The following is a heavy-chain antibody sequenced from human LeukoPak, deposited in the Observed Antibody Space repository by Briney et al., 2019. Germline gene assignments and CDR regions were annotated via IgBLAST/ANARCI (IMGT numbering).Heavy chain of an antibody. CDR3: ARGLGYSYGLTIFDY. D-gene: IGHD5-18*01. J-gene: IGHJ4*02. V-gene: IGHV4-4*07. Sequence: PSETLSLTCTVSGGFISNYYWSWIRQPAGKGLEWIGRIYTSGSTNYNSSLKSRVTMSVDTSKNQFSLKLSSVTAADTAVYYCARGLGYSYGLTIFDYWGQGTLVTVSS. CDR2: IYTSGST. CDR1: GGFISNYY.